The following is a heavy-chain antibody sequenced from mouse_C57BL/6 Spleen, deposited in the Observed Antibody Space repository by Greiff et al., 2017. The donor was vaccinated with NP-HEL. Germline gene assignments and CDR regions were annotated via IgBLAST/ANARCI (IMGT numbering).Heavy chain of an antibody. J-gene: IGHJ4*01. D-gene: IGHD2-3*01. CDR2: IYPGDGDT. CDR3: AREDGYHAMDY. Sequence: VQLQQSGPELVKPGASVKISCKASGYAFSSSWMNWVKQRPGKGLEWIGRIYPGDGDTNYNGKFKGKATLTADESSSTAYMQLSSLTSEDSAVYFCAREDGYHAMDYWGQGTSVTVSS. CDR1: GYAFSSSW. V-gene: IGHV1-82*01.